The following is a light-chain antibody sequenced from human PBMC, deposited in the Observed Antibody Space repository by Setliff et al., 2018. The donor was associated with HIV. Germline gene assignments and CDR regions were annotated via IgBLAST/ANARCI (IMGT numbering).Light chain of an antibody. Sequence: LAQPASVSGSPGQSITISCTGTNSDVGSYNLVSWYQQHPGKAPKLMISEVSKRPSGVSNRFSGSKSGNTASLTISGLQAEDEADYYCCSYAGSSTLVFGGGTKVTVL. V-gene: IGLV2-23*02. CDR2: EVS. CDR3: CSYAGSSTLV. CDR1: NSDVGSYNL. J-gene: IGLJ3*02.